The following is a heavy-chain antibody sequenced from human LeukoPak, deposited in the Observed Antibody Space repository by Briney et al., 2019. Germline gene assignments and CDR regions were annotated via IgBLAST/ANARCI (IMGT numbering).Heavy chain of an antibody. J-gene: IGHJ4*02. V-gene: IGHV3-72*01. CDR1: GFTVSTNC. D-gene: IGHD4-11*01. CDR2: TRNKANSYST. Sequence: GGSLRLSCAASGFTVSTNCMTWVRQAPGKGLEWVGRTRNKANSYSTEYAASVKGRFTISRDDSKNSVYLQMNSLKIEDTAVYYCATDYPTDYWGQGALVTVSS. CDR3: ATDYPTDY.